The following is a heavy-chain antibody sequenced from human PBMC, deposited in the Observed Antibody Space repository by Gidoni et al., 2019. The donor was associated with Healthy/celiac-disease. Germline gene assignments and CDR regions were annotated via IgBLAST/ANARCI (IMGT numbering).Heavy chain of an antibody. CDR1: GFTFSSYG. J-gene: IGHJ4*02. V-gene: IGHV3-30*18. CDR3: AKDTTYYDSSGEF. CDR2: ISYDGSNK. Sequence: QVQLVESGGGVVQPGRSLRLSCAASGFTFSSYGMHWVRQAPGKGLEWVAVISYDGSNKYYADSVKGRFTIFRDNSKNTLYLQMNSLRAEDTAVYYCAKDTTYYDSSGEFWGQGTLVTVSS. D-gene: IGHD3-22*01.